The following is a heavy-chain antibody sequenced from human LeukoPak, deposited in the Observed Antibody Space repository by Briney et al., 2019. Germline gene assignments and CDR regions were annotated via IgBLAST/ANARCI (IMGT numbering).Heavy chain of an antibody. CDR2: VYYSGST. V-gene: IGHV4-59*12. CDR3: ARLRGSRRYCSSTSCLGPGMDV. J-gene: IGHJ6*02. Sequence: SETLSLTCTVSGGSISSYYWSWIRQRPGKGLEWTGYVYYSGSTNYNPSLKSRVTISVDTSKNQFSLKLSSVTAADTAVYYCARLRGSRRYCSSTSCLGPGMDVWGQGTTVTVSS. CDR1: GGSISSYY. D-gene: IGHD2-2*01.